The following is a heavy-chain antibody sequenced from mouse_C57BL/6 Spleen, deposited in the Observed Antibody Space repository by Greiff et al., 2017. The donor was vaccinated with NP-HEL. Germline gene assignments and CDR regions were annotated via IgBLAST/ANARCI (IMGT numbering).Heavy chain of an antibody. J-gene: IGHJ2*01. V-gene: IGHV1-64*01. CDR2: IHPNSGST. Sequence: QVQLQQPGAELVKPGASVKLSCKASGYTFTSYWMHWVKQRPGQGLEWIGMIHPNSGSTNYNEKFKSKATLTVDKSSSTAYMQLSSLTSEDSAVYYCARGDYEGQGYYFDYWGQGTTLTVSS. CDR3: ARGDYEGQGYYFDY. CDR1: GYTFTSYW. D-gene: IGHD2-4*01.